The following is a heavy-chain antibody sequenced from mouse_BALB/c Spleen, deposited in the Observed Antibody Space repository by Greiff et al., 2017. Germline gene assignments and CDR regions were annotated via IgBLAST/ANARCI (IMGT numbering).Heavy chain of an antibody. CDR2: IDPSDSYT. D-gene: IGHD1-1*01. CDR3: ARSYGSSPCWYFDV. V-gene: IGHV1-69*02. Sequence: QVQLQQPGAELVKPGASVKLSCKASGYTFTSYWMHWVKQRPGQGLEWIGEIDPSDSYTNYNQKFKGKATLTVDKSSSTAYMQLSSLTSEDSAVYYCARSYGSSPCWYFDVWGEGTTVTVSS. J-gene: IGHJ1*01. CDR1: GYTFTSYW.